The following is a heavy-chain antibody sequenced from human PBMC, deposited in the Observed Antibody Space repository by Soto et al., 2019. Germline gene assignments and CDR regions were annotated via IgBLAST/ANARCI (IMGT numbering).Heavy chain of an antibody. CDR2: ISGSGSTI. CDR3: ATYSSSWYYFDY. Sequence: GGSLRLSCAASGFTFSDYYMSRIRQAPGKGLEWVSYISGSGSTIYSADSVKGRFTISRDNAKNSLYLQMNSLKAEDTAVYYCATYSSSWYYFDYWGQGTLVTVSS. J-gene: IGHJ4*02. D-gene: IGHD6-13*01. V-gene: IGHV3-11*01. CDR1: GFTFSDYY.